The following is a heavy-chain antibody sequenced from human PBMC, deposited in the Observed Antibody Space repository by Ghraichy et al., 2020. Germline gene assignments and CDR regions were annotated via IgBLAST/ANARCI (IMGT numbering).Heavy chain of an antibody. V-gene: IGHV4-39*01. CDR1: GGSISSSSYY. Sequence: SETLSLTCTVSGGSISSSSYYWGWIRQPPGEGLEWIGSIYYSGSTYYNPSLKSRVTISVDTSKNQFSLNLTSVTAADTAVYYCIRGDWYYFDCWGQGALVTVSS. D-gene: IGHD2-21*02. J-gene: IGHJ4*02. CDR3: IRGDWYYFDC. CDR2: IYYSGST.